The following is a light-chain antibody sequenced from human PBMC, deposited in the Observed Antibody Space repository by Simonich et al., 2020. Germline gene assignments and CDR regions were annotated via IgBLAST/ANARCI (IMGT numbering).Light chain of an antibody. CDR2: WAS. Sequence: DIVMTQSPDSLAVSLGERPTINCKSSQSVLYSYNNKNYLACDQQKPGQPPKLLIYWASTRESGVPDRFSGSGSGTDFTLTISSLQAEDVAVYYCQQYYSTPPWTFGQGTKVEIK. V-gene: IGKV4-1*01. CDR1: QSVLYSYNNKNY. J-gene: IGKJ1*01. CDR3: QQYYSTPPWT.